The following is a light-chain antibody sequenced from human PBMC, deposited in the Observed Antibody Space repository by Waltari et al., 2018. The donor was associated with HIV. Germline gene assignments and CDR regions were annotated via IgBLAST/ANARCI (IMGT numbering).Light chain of an antibody. Sequence: SALTQPRSVSGSPGQSVTISCTGTRSDVSGCNYVALSQQYPGRAPHLMIYDVTKRPSGVPDRFSGSKSGNTASLTISGLQAEDEADYYCCSYAGRNTLLFGGGTTLTVL. CDR3: CSYAGRNTLL. J-gene: IGLJ2*01. CDR1: RSDVSGCNY. V-gene: IGLV2-11*01. CDR2: DVT.